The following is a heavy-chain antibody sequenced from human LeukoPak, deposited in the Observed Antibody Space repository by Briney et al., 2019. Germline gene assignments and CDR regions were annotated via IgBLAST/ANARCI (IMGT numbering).Heavy chain of an antibody. CDR2: IKQDGSEK. CDR3: ARDSTTVSSSWYVYYYYYMDV. Sequence: PGGSLRLSCAASGFTFSSYWMSWVRQAPGKGLEWVANIKQDGSEKYYVDSVKGRFTISRDNAKNSLYLQMNSLRAEDTAVYYCARDSTTVSSSWYVYYYYYMDVWGKGTTVTISS. J-gene: IGHJ6*03. V-gene: IGHV3-7*01. D-gene: IGHD6-13*01. CDR1: GFTFSSYW.